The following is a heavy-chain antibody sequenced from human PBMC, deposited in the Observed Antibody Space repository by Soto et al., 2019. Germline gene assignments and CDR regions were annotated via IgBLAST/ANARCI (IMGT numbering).Heavy chain of an antibody. CDR3: AMNFPYDIKGDLDY. Sequence: QVQLVQSGAEVKKPGASVKVSCKASGYTFTRYGINWVRQAPGQGLEWMGWISGYNDNTRSAQRFQGRVTMTTDTSTSTAYMELRSLRSDDTAVYYCAMNFPYDIKGDLDYWGQGTLVTSPQ. D-gene: IGHD3-22*01. CDR1: GYTFTRYG. J-gene: IGHJ4*02. V-gene: IGHV1-18*01. CDR2: ISGYNDNT.